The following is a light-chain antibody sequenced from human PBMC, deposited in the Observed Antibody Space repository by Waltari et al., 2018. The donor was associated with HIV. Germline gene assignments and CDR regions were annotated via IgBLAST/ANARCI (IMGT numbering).Light chain of an antibody. J-gene: IGKJ3*01. CDR2: AAS. V-gene: IGKV1-12*01. Sequence: DIQMTQSPSSVSASVGDRVTLTCRASQDINSWLAWYQQKPGNAPKLLISAASSLQSGVPSRFSGSGSGTVFTLTINSLQPEDFATYYCQLANIVPFTFGPGTKVHI. CDR3: QLANIVPFT. CDR1: QDINSW.